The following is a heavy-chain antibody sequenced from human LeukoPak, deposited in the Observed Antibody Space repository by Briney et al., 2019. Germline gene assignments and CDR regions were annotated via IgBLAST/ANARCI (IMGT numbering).Heavy chain of an antibody. D-gene: IGHD3-9*01. V-gene: IGHV4-4*07. CDR3: ARVGAYYDILTGYYESKYYFDY. Sequence: PSETLSLTCTVSGGSISSYYWSWIRQPAGKGLEWIGRIYTSGSTNYNPSLKSRVTMSVDTSKNQFSLKLSSVTAADTAVYYCARVGAYYDILTGYYESKYYFDYWGQGTLVTVSS. CDR2: IYTSGST. CDR1: GGSISSYY. J-gene: IGHJ4*02.